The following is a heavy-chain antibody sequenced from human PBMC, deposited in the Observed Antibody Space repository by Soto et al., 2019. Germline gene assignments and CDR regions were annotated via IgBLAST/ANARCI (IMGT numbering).Heavy chain of an antibody. CDR3: ARVGSSWYFGRYGMDV. J-gene: IGHJ6*02. D-gene: IGHD6-13*01. CDR2: IYTSGST. V-gene: IGHV4-4*07. Sequence: PSETLSLTCTVSGGSISSYYWSWIRQPAVKGLEWIGRIYTSGSTNYNPSLKSRVTMSVDTSKNQFSLKLSSVTAADTAVYYCARVGSSWYFGRYGMDVWGQGTTVTVSS. CDR1: GGSISSYY.